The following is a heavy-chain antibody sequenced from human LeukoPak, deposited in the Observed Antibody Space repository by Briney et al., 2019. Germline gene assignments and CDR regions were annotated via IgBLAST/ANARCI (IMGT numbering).Heavy chain of an antibody. CDR2: IQFDGSFK. Sequence: GRSLRLSCAASGFTFTTYAMNWVRQAPGKGLECVAFIQFDGSFKHYSDSVKGRFTISRDNSKNTLYLEMNSLRPEDTGVYYCATHCSGTACHRDYWGQGTLVTVSS. J-gene: IGHJ4*02. V-gene: IGHV3-30*02. CDR3: ATHCSGTACHRDY. D-gene: IGHD2-2*01. CDR1: GFTFTTYA.